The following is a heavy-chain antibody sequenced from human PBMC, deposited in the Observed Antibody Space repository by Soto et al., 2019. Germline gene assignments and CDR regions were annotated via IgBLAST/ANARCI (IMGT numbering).Heavy chain of an antibody. CDR1: GFTFSSYA. Sequence: QVQLVESGGGVVQPGRSLRLSCAASGFTFSSYAMHWVRQAPGKGLEWVAVISYDGSNKYYADSVKGRFTISRDNSKNTLYLQMNSLRAEDTAVYYCARDRRRGTAMVLPVGMDVGGQETTVTVSS. D-gene: IGHD5-18*01. J-gene: IGHJ6*02. CDR2: ISYDGSNK. V-gene: IGHV3-30-3*01. CDR3: ARDRRRGTAMVLPVGMDV.